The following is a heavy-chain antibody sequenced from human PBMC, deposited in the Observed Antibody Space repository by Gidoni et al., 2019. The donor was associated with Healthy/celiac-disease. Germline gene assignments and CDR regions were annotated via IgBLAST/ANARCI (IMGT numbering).Heavy chain of an antibody. CDR3: AKEGATFRYYYGMDV. D-gene: IGHD1-26*01. CDR2: ISYDGSNK. Sequence: QVQRVEPGGGVVQPGRSLRLSCAASGFTFSSYGMHWVRQAPGKGLEWVAVISYDGSNKYYADSVKGRFTISRDNSKNTLYLQMNSLRAEDTAVYYCAKEGATFRYYYGMDVWGQGTTVTVSS. V-gene: IGHV3-30*18. J-gene: IGHJ6*02. CDR1: GFTFSSYG.